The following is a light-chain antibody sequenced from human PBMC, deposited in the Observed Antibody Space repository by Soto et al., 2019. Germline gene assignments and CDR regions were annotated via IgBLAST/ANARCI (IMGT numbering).Light chain of an antibody. CDR1: HSVSSW. J-gene: IGKJ2*01. CDR2: DAS. Sequence: DIQMTQSPSTLSASVGDRVTITCRASHSVSSWLAWYQQKPGKAPKLLIYDASSLENEVPSRFSGSGSGTEFTLTISSLQPEDSATYFCQQYNSYLYTFGQGTKLEIK. CDR3: QQYNSYLYT. V-gene: IGKV1-5*01.